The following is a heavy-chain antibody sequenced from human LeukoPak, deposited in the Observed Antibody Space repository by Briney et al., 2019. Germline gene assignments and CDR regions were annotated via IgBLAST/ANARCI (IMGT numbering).Heavy chain of an antibody. Sequence: GGSLRLSCAASGSTFSSYAMHWVRQASGKGLEWVGRIRSKANNYATSYDASVKGRFTISRDDSKNTAFLQMDSLKTEDTAVYYCTRRYYHDSSGNYYGDYWGQGTRVTVSS. CDR3: TRRYYHDSSGNYYGDY. CDR1: GSTFSSYA. J-gene: IGHJ4*02. V-gene: IGHV3-73*01. D-gene: IGHD3-22*01. CDR2: IRSKANNYAT.